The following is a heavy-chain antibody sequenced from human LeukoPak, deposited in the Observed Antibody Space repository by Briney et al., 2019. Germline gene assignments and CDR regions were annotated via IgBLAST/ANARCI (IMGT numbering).Heavy chain of an antibody. J-gene: IGHJ6*03. CDR1: GGTFSSYA. CDR3: ARNGGNTMMNYYYYYMDV. CDR2: IIPILGTA. D-gene: IGHD3-22*01. V-gene: IGHV1-69*01. Sequence: ASVKVSCKASGGTFSSYAISWVRQAPGQGLEWMGGIIPILGTANYAQKFQGRVTITADESTSTAYMELSSLRSEDTAVYYCARNGGNTMMNYYYYYMDVWGKGTTVTVSS.